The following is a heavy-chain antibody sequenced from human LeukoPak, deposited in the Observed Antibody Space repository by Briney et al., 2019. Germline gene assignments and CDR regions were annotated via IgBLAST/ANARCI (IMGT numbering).Heavy chain of an antibody. D-gene: IGHD1-1*01. CDR3: AKVLEPDYYYYYMDV. V-gene: IGHV3-23*01. Sequence: SGGSLRPSCAASGFTFSSYAMSWVRQAPGKGLEWVSAISGSGGSTYYADSVKGRFTISRDNSKNSLYLQMNSLRTEDTALYYCAKVLEPDYYYYYMDVWGKGTTVTVSS. CDR2: ISGSGGST. J-gene: IGHJ6*03. CDR1: GFTFSSYA.